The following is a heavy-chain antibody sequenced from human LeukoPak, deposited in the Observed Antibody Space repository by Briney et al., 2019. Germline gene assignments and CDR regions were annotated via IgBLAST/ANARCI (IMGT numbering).Heavy chain of an antibody. J-gene: IGHJ3*02. Sequence: SETLSLTCTVSGGSISSYYWSWIRQPPGKGLEWIGYIYYSGSTNYNPSLKSRVTISVDTSKNQFSLKLSSVTVADTAVYYCARDGGYSSSWPYDAFDIWGQGTMVTVSS. CDR1: GGSISSYY. CDR3: ARDGGYSSSWPYDAFDI. D-gene: IGHD6-13*01. V-gene: IGHV4-59*01. CDR2: IYYSGST.